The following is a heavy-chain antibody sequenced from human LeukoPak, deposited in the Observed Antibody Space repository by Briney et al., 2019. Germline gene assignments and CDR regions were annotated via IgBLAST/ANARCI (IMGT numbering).Heavy chain of an antibody. D-gene: IGHD3-3*02. Sequence: GGSLRLSCAASGFTFSSYWMHWVRQAPGKGLVWVSRINSDGSSTSYADSVKGRFTISRDNAKNTLYLQMNSLRAEDTAVYYCARETTPEHFYYGMDVWGQGTTVTVSS. V-gene: IGHV3-74*01. CDR3: ARETTPEHFYYGMDV. J-gene: IGHJ6*02. CDR1: GFTFSSYW. CDR2: INSDGSST.